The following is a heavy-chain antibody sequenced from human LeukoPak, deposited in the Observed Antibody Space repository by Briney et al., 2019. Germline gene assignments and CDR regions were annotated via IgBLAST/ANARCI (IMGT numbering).Heavy chain of an antibody. CDR1: GYTFTSYV. V-gene: IGHV1-18*01. CDR3: ARERGSLPTGDAGY. CDR2: ISAYNGNT. J-gene: IGHJ4*02. Sequence: ASVKVSCKASGYTFTSYVISWVRQAPGQGLEWMGWISAYNGNTNYAQKLQGRVTMTTDTSTSTAYMELRSLRSDDTAVYYCARERGSLPTGDAGYWGQGTLVTVSS. D-gene: IGHD7-27*01.